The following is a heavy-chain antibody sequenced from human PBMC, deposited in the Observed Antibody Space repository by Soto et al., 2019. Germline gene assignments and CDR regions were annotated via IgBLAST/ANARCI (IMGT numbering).Heavy chain of an antibody. CDR1: GGTFSSYT. CDR2: IIPILGIA. CDR3: ASCSYCSGGSHPHDAFDI. D-gene: IGHD2-15*01. V-gene: IGHV1-69*02. Sequence: QVQLVQSGAEVKKPGSSVKVSCKASGGTFSSYTISWVRQAPGQGLEWMGRIIPILGIANYAQKFQGRVTITADKSTSTAYMELSSLRSEDTAVYYCASCSYCSGGSHPHDAFDIWGQGTMVTVSS. J-gene: IGHJ3*02.